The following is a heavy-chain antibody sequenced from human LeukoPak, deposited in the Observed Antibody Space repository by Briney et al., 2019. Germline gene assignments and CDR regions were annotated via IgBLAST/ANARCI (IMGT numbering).Heavy chain of an antibody. J-gene: IGHJ4*02. V-gene: IGHV1-46*01. CDR1: AYSISNHY. CDR2: INTSGGFT. Sequence: ASVKVSCKASAYSISNHYMHWVGQAPGQGLAWKGMINTSGGFTTDAERFQGRVTVTRDTSTDTVYMRLNSLTSERTALYFCAREHASFHYWGQGTQVIVSS. CDR3: AREHASFHY. D-gene: IGHD2-2*01.